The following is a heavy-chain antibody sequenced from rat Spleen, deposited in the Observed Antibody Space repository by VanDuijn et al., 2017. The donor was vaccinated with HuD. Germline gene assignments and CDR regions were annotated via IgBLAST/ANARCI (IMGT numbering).Heavy chain of an antibody. CDR2: MWRSGST. J-gene: IGHJ4*01. CDR3: ARAPGNGYVMDA. D-gene: IGHD5-1*01. Sequence: QVQLKESGPGLVQPSQTLSLTCTVSGLSLTSNSVSWIRQPPGKGLEWVGVMWRSGSTEYNSALKSRLSISRDTSKNQIFLKMNSLQSEDTTTYYCARAPGNGYVMDAWGQGASVTVSS. CDR1: GLSLTSNS. V-gene: IGHV2-47*01.